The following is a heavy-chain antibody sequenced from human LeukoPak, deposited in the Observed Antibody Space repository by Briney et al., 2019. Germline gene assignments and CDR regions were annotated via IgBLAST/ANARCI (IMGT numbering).Heavy chain of an antibody. V-gene: IGHV3-53*01. D-gene: IGHD2-15*01. J-gene: IGHJ6*03. Sequence: GGSLTLSCAASGFFVSDNYMAWVRQAPEKGLVWVSTIDSGGSTYYARSVEGRFVISRDTSKNSFFLQMDGLRVEDTAVYFCARAACSGVSCYGADFYYYMDVWGEGTTVTVSS. CDR3: ARAACSGVSCYGADFYYYMDV. CDR2: IDSGGST. CDR1: GFFVSDNY.